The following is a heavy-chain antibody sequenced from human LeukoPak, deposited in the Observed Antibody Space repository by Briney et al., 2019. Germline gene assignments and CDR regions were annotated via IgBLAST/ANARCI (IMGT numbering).Heavy chain of an antibody. Sequence: ASVKVSCKASGGTFSSYAISWVRQAPGQGLEWMGRIIPIRGIANYAQKFQGRVTITADKSTSTAYMELSSLRSEDTAVYYGARVATHSSSFGGYYYYDMDVWGQGTTVTVSS. D-gene: IGHD6-6*01. CDR2: IIPIRGIA. CDR1: GGTFSSYA. J-gene: IGHJ6*02. V-gene: IGHV1-69*04. CDR3: ARVATHSSSFGGYYYYDMDV.